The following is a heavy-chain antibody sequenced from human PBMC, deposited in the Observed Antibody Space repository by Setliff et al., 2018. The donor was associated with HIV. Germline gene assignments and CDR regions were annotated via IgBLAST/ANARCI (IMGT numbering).Heavy chain of an antibody. CDR2: IYHSGST. V-gene: IGHV4-30-2*01. CDR3: VRGLYDYVWGSYRPNYFDY. J-gene: IGHJ4*02. Sequence: PSETLSLTCAVSGGPFSSGSYSWSWIRQPPGKGLEWIGYIYHSGSTYSNPSLKSRVTISVDESKNQFSLKLSSVTAADTAVYYCVRGLYDYVWGSYRPNYFDYWGQGTLVTVS. CDR1: GGPFSSGSYS. D-gene: IGHD3-16*02.